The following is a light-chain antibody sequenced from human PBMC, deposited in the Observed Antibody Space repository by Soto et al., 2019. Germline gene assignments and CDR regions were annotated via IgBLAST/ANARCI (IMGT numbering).Light chain of an antibody. V-gene: IGLV2-14*01. CDR1: SSDVGGYNY. J-gene: IGLJ3*02. Sequence: QSVLTQPASVSGSTGQSITISCTGTSSDVGGYNYVSWYQQHPGKAPKLMIYDVTNRPSGVSNRFSGSKSGNTASLTISGLQAADEADYYCSSYTSSSTWVFGGGTKLTVL. CDR2: DVT. CDR3: SSYTSSSTWV.